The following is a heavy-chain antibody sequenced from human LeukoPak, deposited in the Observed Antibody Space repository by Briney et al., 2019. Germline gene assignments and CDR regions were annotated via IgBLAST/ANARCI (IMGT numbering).Heavy chain of an antibody. CDR1: GGFVSSGSYY. CDR2: IYYSGTT. Sequence: SETLSLTCTVSGGFVSSGSYYWIWIRQPPGKGLEWVGYIYYSGTTNYNPSLKSRVTISVDRSKNQFSLKLSSVTAADTVVYYCERLPHFGWLLSSDYWGQGTLVTVSS. CDR3: ERLPHFGWLLSSDY. J-gene: IGHJ4*02. V-gene: IGHV4-61*01. D-gene: IGHD3-9*01.